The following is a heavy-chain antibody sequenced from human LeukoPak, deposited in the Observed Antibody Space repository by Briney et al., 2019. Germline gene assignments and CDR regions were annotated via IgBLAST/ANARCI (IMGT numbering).Heavy chain of an antibody. Sequence: PSETLSLTCTVSGGSISSYYWSWIRQPPGKGLEWIGEINHSGSTNYNPSLKSRVTISVDTSKNQFSLKLSSVTAADTAVYYCARSIAGIPDYWGQGTLVTVSS. CDR2: INHSGST. D-gene: IGHD2-21*01. V-gene: IGHV4-34*01. J-gene: IGHJ4*02. CDR3: ARSIAGIPDY. CDR1: GGSISSYY.